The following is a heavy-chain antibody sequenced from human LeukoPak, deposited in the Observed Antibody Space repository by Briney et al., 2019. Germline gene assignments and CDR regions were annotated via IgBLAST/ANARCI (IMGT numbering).Heavy chain of an antibody. D-gene: IGHD6-13*01. J-gene: IGHJ5*02. CDR3: ARGKRILRDSSSWSKRGGWFDP. Sequence: SETLSLTCAVYGGSFSGYYWSWIRQPPGKGLEWIGEINHSGSTNYNPSLKSRVTISVDTSKNQFSLKLSSVTAADTAVYYCARGKRILRDSSSWSKRGGWFDPWGQGTLVTVSS. CDR2: INHSGST. V-gene: IGHV4-34*01. CDR1: GGSFSGYY.